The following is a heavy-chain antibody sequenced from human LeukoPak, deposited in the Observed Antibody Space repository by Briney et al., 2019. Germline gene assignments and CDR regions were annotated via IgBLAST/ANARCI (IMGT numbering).Heavy chain of an antibody. CDR1: GYTFTSYG. Sequence: ASVKVSCKASGYTFTSYGISWVRQAPGQGLEWMGWISGYNGKTNYAQKLQGRVTMTTDTSTSTAYMELRSLRSDDTAVYYCARLSEDYYYYMDVWGKGTTVTISS. CDR3: ARLSEDYYYYMDV. CDR2: ISGYNGKT. V-gene: IGHV1-18*01. J-gene: IGHJ6*03.